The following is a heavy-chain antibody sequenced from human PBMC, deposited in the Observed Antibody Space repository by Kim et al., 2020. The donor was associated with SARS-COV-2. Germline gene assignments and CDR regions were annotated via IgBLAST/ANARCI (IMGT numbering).Heavy chain of an antibody. CDR3: ARFIAARPSFDY. D-gene: IGHD6-6*01. Sequence: NYNPSLKSRVTISVDTSKNQFSLKLSSVTAADTAVYYCARFIAARPSFDYWGQGTLVTVSS. J-gene: IGHJ4*02. V-gene: IGHV4-34*01.